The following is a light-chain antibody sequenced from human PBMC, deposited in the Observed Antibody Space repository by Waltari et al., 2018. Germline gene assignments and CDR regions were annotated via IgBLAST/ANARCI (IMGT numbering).Light chain of an antibody. CDR1: QVIANY. CDR2: GAS. Sequence: VGDRVTVTCRASQVIANYLVWYQQKPGKAPKVLIYGASTLHSGVPSRFSGSRSGTDFTLTISNLQPEDFATYFCQQINIYPYTFGGGTKVEIK. J-gene: IGKJ4*01. CDR3: QQINIYPYT. V-gene: IGKV1-9*01.